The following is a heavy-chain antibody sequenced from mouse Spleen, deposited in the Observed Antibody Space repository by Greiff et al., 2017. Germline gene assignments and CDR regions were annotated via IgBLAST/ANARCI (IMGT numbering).Heavy chain of an antibody. CDR2: INPYNDGT. CDR1: GYTFTSYV. Sequence: VQLQQSGPELVKPGASVKMSCKASGYTFTSYVMHWVKQKPGQGLEWIGYINPYNDGTKYNEKFKSKATLTVDKSSSTAYMQLSSLTSEDSAVYYCARKEGNYYDGSLWFAYWGQGTLVTVSA. D-gene: IGHD1-1*01. V-gene: IGHV1-14*01. J-gene: IGHJ3*01. CDR3: ARKEGNYYDGSLWFAY.